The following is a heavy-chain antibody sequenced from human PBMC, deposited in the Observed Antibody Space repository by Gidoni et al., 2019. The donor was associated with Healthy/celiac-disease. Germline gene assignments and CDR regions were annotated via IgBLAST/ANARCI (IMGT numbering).Heavy chain of an antibody. J-gene: IGHJ4*02. Sequence: EVQLLESGGGLVQPGGSLRLSCAASGFTFSSYAMSWVRQAPGKGLEWVSAISGSGGSTYYADSVKGRFTISRDNSKNTLYLQMNSLRAEDTAVYYCAKDLHQVLEDIVVVVAQYYFDYWGQGTLVTVSS. CDR2: ISGSGGST. CDR1: GFTFSSYA. CDR3: AKDLHQVLEDIVVVVAQYYFDY. D-gene: IGHD2-15*01. V-gene: IGHV3-23*01.